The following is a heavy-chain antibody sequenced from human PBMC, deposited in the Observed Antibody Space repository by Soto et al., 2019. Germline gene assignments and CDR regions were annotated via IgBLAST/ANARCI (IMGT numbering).Heavy chain of an antibody. CDR1: GFTFHNYA. CDR2: ISWNRGNI. J-gene: IGHJ5*02. V-gene: IGHV3-9*01. D-gene: IGHD3-9*01. CDR3: AKDPYESLNGYNNWFEP. Sequence: EVQLVESGGGLVQPGRSLRLSCAVSGFTFHNYAIPWVRQAPGKGLEWVAGISWNRGNIDFGDSGKGRFTISRDNAKNSLYLQMNSLRPEDTDVYYCAKDPYESLNGYNNWFEPWGQGTLVTVSS.